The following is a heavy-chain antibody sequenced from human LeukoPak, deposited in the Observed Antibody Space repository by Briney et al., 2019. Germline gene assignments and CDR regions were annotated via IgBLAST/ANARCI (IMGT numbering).Heavy chain of an antibody. D-gene: IGHD6-19*01. CDR2: INHSGAT. V-gene: IGHV4-34*01. Sequence: PSETLSLTCAVYGGSLSGYYWSWIRQPPGKGLEWIGEINHSGATNYNPSLKSRVTISVDTSKNQFSVELSSVTAADTAVYYCARLPDVVTGTWSQGTLVTVSS. CDR3: ARLPDVVTGT. CDR1: GGSLSGYY. J-gene: IGHJ5*02.